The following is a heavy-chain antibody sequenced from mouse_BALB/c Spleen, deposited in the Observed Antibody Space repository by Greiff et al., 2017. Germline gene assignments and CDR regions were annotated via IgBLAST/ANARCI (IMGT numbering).Heavy chain of an antibody. CDR1: GFTFTDYY. CDR2: IRNKANGYTT. V-gene: IGHV7-3*02. CDR3: ARDRERRGDYAMDY. J-gene: IGHJ4*01. Sequence: EVKVVESGGGLVQPGGSLRLSCATSGFTFTDYYMSWVRQPPGKALEWLGFIRNKANGYTTEYSASVKGRFTISRDNSQSILYLQMNTLRAEDSATYYCARDRERRGDYAMDYWGQGTSVTVSS. D-gene: IGHD2-12*01.